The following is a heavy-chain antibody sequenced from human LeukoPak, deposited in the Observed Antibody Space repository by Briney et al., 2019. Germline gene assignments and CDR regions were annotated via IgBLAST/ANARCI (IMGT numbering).Heavy chain of an antibody. J-gene: IGHJ6*02. CDR3: ARDLGYDILTTLGGMDV. CDR2: IYYSGST. D-gene: IGHD3-9*01. CDR1: GGSISSYY. Sequence: SETLSLTCTVSGGSISSYYWSWIRQPPGKGLEWIGYIYYSGSTNYNPSLKSRVTISVDTSKNQFSLKLSSVTAADTAVYYCARDLGYDILTTLGGMDVWGQGTTVTVSS. V-gene: IGHV4-59*01.